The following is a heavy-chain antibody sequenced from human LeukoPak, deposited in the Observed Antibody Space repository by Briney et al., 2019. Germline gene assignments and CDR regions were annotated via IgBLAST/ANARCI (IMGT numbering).Heavy chain of an antibody. CDR2: IKQDGSEK. V-gene: IGHV3-7*03. J-gene: IGHJ4*02. CDR1: GFTFSSYW. CDR3: ARDGFSSSWYGRALDY. D-gene: IGHD6-13*01. Sequence: PGGSLRLSCAASGFTFSSYWMSWVRQAPGNGLEWVANIKQDGSEKYYVDSVRGRFTISRDNAKNSLYLQMNSLRVEDTAVYYCARDGFSSSWYGRALDYWGQGTLVTVSS.